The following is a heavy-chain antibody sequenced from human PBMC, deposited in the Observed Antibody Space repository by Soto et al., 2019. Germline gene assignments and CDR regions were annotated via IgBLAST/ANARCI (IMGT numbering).Heavy chain of an antibody. CDR2: ISYDGSNK. D-gene: IGHD6-13*01. J-gene: IGHJ4*02. V-gene: IGHV3-30-3*01. CDR1: GFTFSSYA. CDR3: ARDPPYLGSSSRVLPDY. Sequence: QVQLVESGGGVVQPGRSLRLSCAASGFTFSSYAMHWVRQAPGKGLEWVAVISYDGSNKYYADSVKGRFTSSRDNSKNTLYLQMNSLRAEDTAVYYCARDPPYLGSSSRVLPDYWGQGTLVTVSS.